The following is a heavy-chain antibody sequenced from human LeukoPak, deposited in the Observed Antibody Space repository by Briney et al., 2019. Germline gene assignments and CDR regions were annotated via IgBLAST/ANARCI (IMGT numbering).Heavy chain of an antibody. J-gene: IGHJ4*02. V-gene: IGHV3-30*19. CDR3: ARESYYYYDSSGYYY. CDR1: GFTFSRYG. CDR2: ISYDGSNK. D-gene: IGHD3-22*01. Sequence: GGSLRLSCAASGFTFSRYGLHWVRQAPGKGLEWVAVISYDGSNKYYADSVKGRFTISRDNSKNTLYLQMNSLRAEDTAVYYCARESYYYYDSSGYYYWGQGTLVTVSS.